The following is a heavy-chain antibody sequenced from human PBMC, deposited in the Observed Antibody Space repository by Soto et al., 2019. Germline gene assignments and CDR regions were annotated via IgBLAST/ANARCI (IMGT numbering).Heavy chain of an antibody. Sequence: QVQLVESGGGVVQPGGSLRLSCAASGFTFSNYGVHWVRQAPGSGLEWVALISYDGNYQYYAEAVKGRFAISRDNSKDTLYLEMTSLRSEDTAIYYCAKDRRVRDGLDVWGQGTTVTVSS. V-gene: IGHV3-30*18. CDR3: AKDRRVRDGLDV. CDR2: ISYDGNYQ. CDR1: GFTFSNYG. J-gene: IGHJ6*02. D-gene: IGHD3-10*01.